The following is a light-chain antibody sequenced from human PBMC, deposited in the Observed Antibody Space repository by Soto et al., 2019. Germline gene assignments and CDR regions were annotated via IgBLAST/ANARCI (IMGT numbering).Light chain of an antibody. CDR3: CSYAGSSTFVV. V-gene: IGLV2-23*03. CDR2: EGS. CDR1: STDPATYDL. Sequence: QSALTQPASVSGSPGQSITISCTGTSTDPATYDLVSWYQQHPGKAPQLIIYEGSKRPSGVSNRFSGSKSGNTASLTISGLQAEDEADYYCCSYAGSSTFVVFGGGTKLTVL. J-gene: IGLJ2*01.